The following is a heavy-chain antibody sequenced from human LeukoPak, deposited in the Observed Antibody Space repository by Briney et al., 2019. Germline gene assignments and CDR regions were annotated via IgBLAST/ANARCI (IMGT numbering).Heavy chain of an antibody. J-gene: IGHJ5*02. CDR3: ARDSYGEYAWFDP. CDR2: IYTSGST. CDR1: GGSISSYY. Sequence: SETLSLTCTVSGGSISSYYWSWIRQPAGKVLEWIGRIYTSGSTNYNPSLKSRVTMSVATSKDQFSLKLSSVTAADRAVYYCARDSYGEYAWFDPWGQGTLVTVS. V-gene: IGHV4-4*07. D-gene: IGHD4-17*01.